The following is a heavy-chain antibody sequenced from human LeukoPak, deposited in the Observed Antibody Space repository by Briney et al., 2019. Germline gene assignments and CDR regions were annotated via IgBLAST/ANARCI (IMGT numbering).Heavy chain of an antibody. CDR1: GYTFTSYD. Sequence: VASVKVSCKASGYTFTSYDINWVRQATGQGLEWMGWMNPNSGNTGYAQKFQGRVTMTRNTSISTAYMELSSLRSEDTAVYYCARVVATNSRYYYYYYGMDVWGQGTTVTVSS. D-gene: IGHD5-12*01. J-gene: IGHJ6*02. V-gene: IGHV1-8*01. CDR3: ARVVATNSRYYYYYYGMDV. CDR2: MNPNSGNT.